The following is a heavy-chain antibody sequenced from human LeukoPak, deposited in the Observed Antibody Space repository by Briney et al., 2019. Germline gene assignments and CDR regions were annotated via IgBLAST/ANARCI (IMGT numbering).Heavy chain of an antibody. V-gene: IGHV4-30-2*01. CDR3: ARAYSSRDGYKFAEDAFDI. CDR1: GGSIWRGGYF. CDR2: SYQSGST. Sequence: PSQTLSLTCGVCGGSIWRGGYFGSWIRRPPGKGLEWLGYSYQSGSTDYNPSLKSRVTIAVDRSKNQFSLKLSSVTAADTAVYYCARAYSSRDGYKFAEDAFDIWGQGTMVTVSS. D-gene: IGHD5-24*01. J-gene: IGHJ3*02.